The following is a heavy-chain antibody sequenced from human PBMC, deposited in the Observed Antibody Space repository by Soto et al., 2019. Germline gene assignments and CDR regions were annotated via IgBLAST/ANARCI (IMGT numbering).Heavy chain of an antibody. V-gene: IGHV3-30*03. CDR2: ISYDGSNK. D-gene: IGHD2-2*01. CDR1: GFTFSSYG. Sequence: GGSLRLSCAASGFTFSSYGMHWVRQAPGKGLEWVAVISYDGSNKYYADSVKGRFTISRDNSKNTLYLQMNSLRAEDTAVYYCASVRYCSSTSCYLGTFDPWGQGTLVTVSS. J-gene: IGHJ5*02. CDR3: ASVRYCSSTSCYLGTFDP.